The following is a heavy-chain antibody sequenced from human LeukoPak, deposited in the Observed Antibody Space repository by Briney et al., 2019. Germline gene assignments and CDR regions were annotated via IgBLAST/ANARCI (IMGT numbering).Heavy chain of an antibody. Sequence: PGGSLRLSCAASGFTVNKYEIHWVRQAPGKGLEWISYINGGATTTNYADSVWGRFTISRDDAQNSVHLQMNSLRDEGTAVYYCVRGRLLRSTKYFDYWGQGALVTVSS. J-gene: IGHJ4*02. V-gene: IGHV3-48*03. CDR3: VRGRLLRSTKYFDY. D-gene: IGHD2-21*02. CDR2: INGGATTT. CDR1: GFTVNKYE.